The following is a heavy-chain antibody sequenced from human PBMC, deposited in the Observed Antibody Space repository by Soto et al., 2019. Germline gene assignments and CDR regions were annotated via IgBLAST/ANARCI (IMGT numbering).Heavy chain of an antibody. D-gene: IGHD3-9*01. CDR1: GITFRSYW. CDR3: ARAPYYDFLTCYYDL. V-gene: IGHV3-74*01. J-gene: IGHJ5*02. Sequence: EVQLVESGGGLVQPGGSLRLSCVASGITFRSYWMHWVRQAPGKGLVWVSRIKSDGTSTNYADSVKGRFTVSRDNAKNTLYLQMRSLRVEDTAVYYCARAPYYDFLTCYYDLWGQGTLVTVSS. CDR2: IKSDGTST.